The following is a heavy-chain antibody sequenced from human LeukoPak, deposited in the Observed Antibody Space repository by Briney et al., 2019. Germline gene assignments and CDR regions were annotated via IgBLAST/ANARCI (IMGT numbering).Heavy chain of an antibody. CDR3: ARDTPGYSGSLGPYYGMDV. CDR1: GFTVSSNY. CDR2: IYSGGST. D-gene: IGHD5-12*01. Sequence: GGSLRLSCAASGFTVSSNYMSWVRQAPGKGLEWVSVIYSGGSTYYADSVKGRFTSSRHNSKNTLYLQMNSLRAEDTAVYYCARDTPGYSGSLGPYYGMDVWGQGTTVTVSS. V-gene: IGHV3-53*04. J-gene: IGHJ6*02.